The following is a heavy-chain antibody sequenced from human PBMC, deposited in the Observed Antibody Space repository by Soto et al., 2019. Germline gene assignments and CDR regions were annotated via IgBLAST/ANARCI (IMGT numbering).Heavy chain of an antibody. CDR3: ARAIFGVGTNVY. D-gene: IGHD3-3*01. Sequence: QVQLVESGGGVVQPGRSLRLSCAASGFTFSSYAMHWVRQAPGKGLEWVAVISYDGSNKYYADSVKGRFTISRDNSKNTLYLQTNSLRAADTAVYYCARAIFGVGTNVYWGQGTLVTVSS. J-gene: IGHJ4*02. CDR1: GFTFSSYA. V-gene: IGHV3-30-3*01. CDR2: ISYDGSNK.